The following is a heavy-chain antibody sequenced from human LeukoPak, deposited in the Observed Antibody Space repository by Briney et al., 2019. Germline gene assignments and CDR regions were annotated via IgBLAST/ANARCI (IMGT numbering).Heavy chain of an antibody. CDR2: INPNSGGT. CDR3: ARGPYSSGWPAEYFLH. V-gene: IGHV1-2*02. Sequence: ASVKVSCKASGYTFTGYYMHWVQQAPGQGLEWMGWINPNSGGTNYAQKFQGRVTMTRDTSISTAYMELKSLRSDDTAVYYCARGPYSSGWPAEYFLHWGQGTLLTVSS. D-gene: IGHD6-19*01. J-gene: IGHJ1*01. CDR1: GYTFTGYY.